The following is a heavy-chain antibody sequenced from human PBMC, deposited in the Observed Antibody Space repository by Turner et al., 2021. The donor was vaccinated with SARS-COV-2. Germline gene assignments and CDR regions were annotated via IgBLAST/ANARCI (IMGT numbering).Heavy chain of an antibody. J-gene: IGHJ6*02. Sequence: QLKLQESGPGREKPSETLTHTCTVSGGSISSINYYWGWIRQPPGKGLEWIGSIYYSGSTYYIPSLKSRVTISVDTSKNQFSLKLSSVSAADTAVYYCARLLNPGSYYYYYYGMDVWGQGTTVTVSS. CDR2: IYYSGST. CDR1: GGSISSINYY. CDR3: ARLLNPGSYYYYYYGMDV. D-gene: IGHD3-10*01. V-gene: IGHV4-39*01.